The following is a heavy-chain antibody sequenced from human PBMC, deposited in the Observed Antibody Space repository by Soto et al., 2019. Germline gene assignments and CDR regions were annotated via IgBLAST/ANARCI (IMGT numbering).Heavy chain of an antibody. CDR1: EFTFSSYW. CDR3: ARDSPPLLLWFGAPSDY. D-gene: IGHD3-10*01. J-gene: IGHJ4*02. Sequence: EVQLVESGGGLVQPGGSLRLYCAASEFTFSSYWMSWVRQAPGKGLEWVANIKQDGSEKYYVDSVKGRFTISRDNAKNSLYLQMNSLRAEDTAVYYCARDSPPLLLWFGAPSDYWGQGTLVTVSS. CDR2: IKQDGSEK. V-gene: IGHV3-7*05.